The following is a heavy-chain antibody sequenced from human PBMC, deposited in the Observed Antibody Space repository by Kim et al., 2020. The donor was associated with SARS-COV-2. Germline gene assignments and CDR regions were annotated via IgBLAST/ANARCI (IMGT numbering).Heavy chain of an antibody. V-gene: IGHV3-9*01. Sequence: GGSLRLSCAASGFTFDDYAMHWVRQAPGKGLEWVSGISWNSGSIGYADSVKGRFTISRDNAKNSLYLQMNSLRAEDTALYYCAKDIGPDLVVVPAASPRESWFDPWGQGTLVTVSS. CDR1: GFTFDDYA. CDR3: AKDIGPDLVVVPAASPRESWFDP. CDR2: ISWNSGSI. J-gene: IGHJ5*02. D-gene: IGHD2-2*01.